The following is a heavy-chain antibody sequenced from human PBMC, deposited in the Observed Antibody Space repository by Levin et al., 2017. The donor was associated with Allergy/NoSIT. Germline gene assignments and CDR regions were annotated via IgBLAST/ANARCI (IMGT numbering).Heavy chain of an antibody. D-gene: IGHD4-17*01. V-gene: IGHV4-34*01. CDR1: GGSFSGSY. J-gene: IGHJ5*02. Sequence: ASQTLSLTCAVYGGSFSGSYWSWIRQPPGKGLEWIGEINHSGSTNYNPSLKSRVTISVDTSKNQFSLKLSSVTAADTAVYYCARGHIPFHYGAVRGWFDPWGQGTLVTVSS. CDR2: INHSGST. CDR3: ARGHIPFHYGAVRGWFDP.